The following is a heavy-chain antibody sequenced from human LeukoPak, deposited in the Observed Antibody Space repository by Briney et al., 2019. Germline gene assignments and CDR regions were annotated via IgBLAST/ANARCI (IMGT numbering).Heavy chain of an antibody. D-gene: IGHD3-3*01. V-gene: IGHV3-23*01. CDR2: ISGSGGST. CDR3: ARDLAEWGY. Sequence: WGRQAPGKGLEWVSAISGSGGSTYYADSVKGRFTISRDNSKNTLYLQMNSLRAEDTAVYYCARDLAEWGYWGQGTLVTVSS. J-gene: IGHJ4*02.